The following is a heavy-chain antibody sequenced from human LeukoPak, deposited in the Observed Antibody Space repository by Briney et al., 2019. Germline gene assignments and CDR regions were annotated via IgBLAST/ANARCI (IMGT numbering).Heavy chain of an antibody. V-gene: IGHV3-21*01. CDR2: IPGSGNYI. Sequence: PGGSLRLSCAASGFTFSNYDMNWVRQAPGKGLQLVSSIPGSGNYIYYADSVRGRFTISRDNAKNSLFLQLNSLRAEDTAIYYCVPWGLCWSGYWGRGTLVTVSS. CDR1: GFTFSNYD. CDR3: VPWGLCWSGY. D-gene: IGHD2-2*01. J-gene: IGHJ4*02.